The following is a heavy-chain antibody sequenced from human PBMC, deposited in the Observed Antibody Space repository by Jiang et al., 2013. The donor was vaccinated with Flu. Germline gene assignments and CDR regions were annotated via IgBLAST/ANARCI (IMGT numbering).Heavy chain of an antibody. J-gene: IGHJ2*01. CDR3: ARGGELRAAWYFDL. D-gene: IGHD6-13*01. Sequence: GPGLVKPSETLSLTCTVSGGSISSYYWSWIRQPPGKGLEWIGYIYYSGSTNYNPSLKSRVTISVDTSKNQFSLKLSSVTAADTAVYYCARGGELRAAWYFDLWGRGTLVTVSS. V-gene: IGHV4-59*01. CDR1: GGSISSYY. CDR2: IYYSGST.